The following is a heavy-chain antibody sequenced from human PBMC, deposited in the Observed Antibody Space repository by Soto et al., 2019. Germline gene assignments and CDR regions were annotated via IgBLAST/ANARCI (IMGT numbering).Heavy chain of an antibody. CDR1: GFTFNRYS. Sequence: PGGSLRLSCAASGFTFNRYSINWVRQAPGKGLEWVSSISGTATDIYYADSVQGRFTISRDNAKNSLYLQMNSLRDEDTAVYYCARDSYYYDSSGVFDPWGQGTLVTVSS. V-gene: IGHV3-21*01. CDR3: ARDSYYYDSSGVFDP. J-gene: IGHJ5*02. CDR2: ISGTATDI. D-gene: IGHD3-22*01.